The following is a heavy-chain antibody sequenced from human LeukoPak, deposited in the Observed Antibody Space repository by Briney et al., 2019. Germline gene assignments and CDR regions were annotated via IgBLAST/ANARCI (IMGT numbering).Heavy chain of an antibody. V-gene: IGHV3-48*02. CDR3: ARDGLITMVRGVYYGMDV. CDR1: GFTFSSYS. Sequence: TGGSLRLSCAASGFTFSSYSMNWVRQAPGKGLERVSYISSSSSTIYYADSVKGRFTISRDNAKNSLYLQMNSLRDEDTAVYYCARDGLITMVRGVYYGMDVWGQGTTVTVSS. J-gene: IGHJ6*02. D-gene: IGHD3-10*01. CDR2: ISSSSSTI.